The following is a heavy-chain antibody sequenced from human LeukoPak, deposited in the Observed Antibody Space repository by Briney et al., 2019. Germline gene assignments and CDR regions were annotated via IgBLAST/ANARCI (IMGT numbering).Heavy chain of an antibody. CDR2: KYYWSKYYN. CDR1: GDSVSINSAA. J-gene: IGHJ5*02. CDR3: ARALRQLVDDWFDP. D-gene: IGHD6-6*01. V-gene: IGHV6-1*01. Sequence: SPTLSLTFAISGDSVSINSAAWSWIRQSPGRGLEWLGSKYYWSKYYNDYSVSVKSRITINPDTSKHQFSLQLNPVTPEDTAVYYCARALRQLVDDWFDPGGQGTLVAVSA.